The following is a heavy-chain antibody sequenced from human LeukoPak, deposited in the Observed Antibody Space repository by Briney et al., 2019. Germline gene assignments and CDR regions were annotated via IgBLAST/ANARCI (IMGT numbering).Heavy chain of an antibody. J-gene: IGHJ5*02. CDR1: GGSISSFY. CDR2: IYYSGST. V-gene: IGHV4-59*01. D-gene: IGHD3-3*01. CDR3: ARGPLLRFLEWYPSWFDP. Sequence: SETLSLTCTVSGGSISSFYWSWIRQLPGKGREWDGYIYYSGSTNYNPTLKSRGTISVDTSKNQCSLKLSSVTAADTAVYYCARGPLLRFLEWYPSWFDPWGQGTLVTVSS.